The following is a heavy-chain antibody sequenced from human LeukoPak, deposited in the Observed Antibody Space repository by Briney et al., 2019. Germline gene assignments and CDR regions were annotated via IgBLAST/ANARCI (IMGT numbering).Heavy chain of an antibody. CDR2: IIPIFGTA. Sequence: ASVKVSCKASGGTFSSYTISWVRQAPGQGLEWMGGIIPIFGTANYAQKFQGRVTITADESTSTAYMELSSLRSEDTAVYYCARELGLNWFDPWGQGTLFTVSS. J-gene: IGHJ5*02. D-gene: IGHD3-3*02. V-gene: IGHV1-69*13. CDR3: ARELGLNWFDP. CDR1: GGTFSSYT.